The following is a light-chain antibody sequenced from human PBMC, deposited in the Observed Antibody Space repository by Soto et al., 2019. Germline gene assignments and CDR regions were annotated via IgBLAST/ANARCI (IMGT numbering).Light chain of an antibody. Sequence: EIVMTQSPATLSVSPGERATLSCRASQSVSSSSLAWYQQKPGQAPRLLIYGASSRATGIPARFSGSGSGTEFTLTITSLQSEDFAVYYCQQYNSWPRTFGQGTKVDNK. CDR2: GAS. V-gene: IGKV3-15*01. CDR3: QQYNSWPRT. CDR1: QSVSSS. J-gene: IGKJ1*01.